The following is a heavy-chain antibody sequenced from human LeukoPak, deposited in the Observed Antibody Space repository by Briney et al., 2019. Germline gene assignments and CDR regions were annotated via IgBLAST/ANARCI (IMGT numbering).Heavy chain of an antibody. J-gene: IGHJ4*02. CDR1: GGTFSSYA. Sequence: SVKVSCKASGGTFSSYAISWVRQAPGQGLEWMGGIIPIFGTANYAQKFQGRVTITADESTSTAYMELSSLRSEDTAVYYCAREGGNYYDSSGYYYGGYWGQGTLVTVSS. CDR2: IIPIFGTA. CDR3: AREGGNYYDSSGYYYGGY. V-gene: IGHV1-69*13. D-gene: IGHD3-22*01.